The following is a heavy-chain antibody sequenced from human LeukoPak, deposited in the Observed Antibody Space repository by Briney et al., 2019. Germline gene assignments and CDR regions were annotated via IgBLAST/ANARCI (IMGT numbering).Heavy chain of an antibody. CDR3: ARDQKSSSSFLVGYYYYHMDV. Sequence: ASVKVSCKASGYTFTGYYMHWVRQAPGQGLEWMGWINPNSGGTNYAQKFQGRVTMTRDTSISTAYMELSRLRSDDTAVYYCARDQKSSSSFLVGYYYYHMDVWGKGTTVTVSS. V-gene: IGHV1-2*02. D-gene: IGHD6-13*01. CDR1: GYTFTGYY. J-gene: IGHJ6*03. CDR2: INPNSGGT.